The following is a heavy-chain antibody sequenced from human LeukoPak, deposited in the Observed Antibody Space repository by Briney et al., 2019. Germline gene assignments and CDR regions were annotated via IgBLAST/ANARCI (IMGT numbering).Heavy chain of an antibody. V-gene: IGHV3-23*01. CDR3: AKDPRYNSYYFDY. CDR2: ISGSGGST. CDR1: GFTVTDNY. J-gene: IGHJ4*02. Sequence: GGSLRLSCAASGFTVTDNYMNWVRQAPGKGLEWVSAISGSGGSTYYADSVKGRFTISRDNSKNTLYLQMNSLRAEDTAVYYCAKDPRYNSYYFDYWGQGTLVTVSS. D-gene: IGHD6-19*01.